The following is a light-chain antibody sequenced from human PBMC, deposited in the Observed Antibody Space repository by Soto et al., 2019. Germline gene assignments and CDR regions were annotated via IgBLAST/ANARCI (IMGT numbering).Light chain of an antibody. J-gene: IGKJ1*01. CDR1: QSVSSK. V-gene: IGKV3-15*01. CDR3: QEYDNGPPLT. CDR2: GAY. Sequence: IVMTQSPATLSVSPGERATLSCRASQSVSSKLAWYQQKPGQAPRLLIYGAYTRDTGIPARFSGSGSGTEFTLTISSLQSEDFEFYSCQEYDNGPPLTVDQGTKVDIK.